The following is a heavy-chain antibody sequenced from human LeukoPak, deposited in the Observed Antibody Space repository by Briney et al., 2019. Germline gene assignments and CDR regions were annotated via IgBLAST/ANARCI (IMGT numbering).Heavy chain of an antibody. D-gene: IGHD6-6*01. Sequence: SETLSLTCTVSGGSISNYYWCWIRQPPGKGLEWIGYIYYSGSTNSNPSLKSRVTISLDTSKNQFSLKLSSVTAADTVVYYCARAGQFISARPITFDYWGQGSLVTVSS. CDR3: ARAGQFISARPITFDY. J-gene: IGHJ4*02. CDR2: IYYSGST. V-gene: IGHV4-59*01. CDR1: GGSISNYY.